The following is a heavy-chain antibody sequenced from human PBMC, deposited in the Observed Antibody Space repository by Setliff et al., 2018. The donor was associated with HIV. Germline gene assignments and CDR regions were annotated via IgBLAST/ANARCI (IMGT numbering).Heavy chain of an antibody. D-gene: IGHD2-21*02. CDR1: GGSFSDFY. Sequence: KASETLSLTCAVFGGSFSDFYWSWIRQPPGKGLEWIGEISYSGSTVYNPSLKSRVIISLDTSKNQLSLRLSSMTAADTAVYYCARDTVGDSRVTEFDYWGQGTLVTVSS. J-gene: IGHJ4*02. CDR3: ARDTVGDSRVTEFDY. CDR2: ISYSGST. V-gene: IGHV4-34*01.